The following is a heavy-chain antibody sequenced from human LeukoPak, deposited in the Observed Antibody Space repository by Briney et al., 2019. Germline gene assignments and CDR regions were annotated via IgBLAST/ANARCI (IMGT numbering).Heavy chain of an antibody. CDR3: ARDSGWWMFDY. Sequence: ASVKVTCKASGYTFTSYYIHWVRQAPGQGLEWMGIINPSGGSTSHAQKFQGRVTMTRDTSTSTVYMELSSLRSEDTAVYYCARDSGWWMFDYWGQGTLVTVSS. D-gene: IGHD6-19*01. CDR1: GYTFTSYY. J-gene: IGHJ4*02. V-gene: IGHV1-46*01. CDR2: INPSGGST.